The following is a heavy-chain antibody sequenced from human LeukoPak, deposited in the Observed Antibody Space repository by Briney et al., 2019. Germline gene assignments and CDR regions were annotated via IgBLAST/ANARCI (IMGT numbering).Heavy chain of an antibody. CDR3: ARAGLPPGKEFDP. V-gene: IGHV4-30-2*01. CDR2: IYHSGST. CDR1: GGSFSGYS. Sequence: SETLSLTCAVYGGSFSGYSWSWIRQPPGKGLEWIGYIYHSGSTYYNPSLKSRVTISVDRSKNQFSLKLSSVTAADTAVYYCARAGLPPGKEFDPWGQGTLVTVSS. J-gene: IGHJ5*02. D-gene: IGHD4-11*01.